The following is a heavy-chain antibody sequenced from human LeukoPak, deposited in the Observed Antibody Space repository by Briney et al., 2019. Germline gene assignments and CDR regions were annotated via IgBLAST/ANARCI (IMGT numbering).Heavy chain of an antibody. CDR2: ISATGGST. CDR1: GFTFSNYA. D-gene: IGHD2-15*01. Sequence: PGGSLRLSCAVSGFTFSNYAMSWVRQAPGKGLEWVSVISATGGSTYYADSVKGRFTISRDNSKNTLYLQMNSLRAEDTAVYYCAKRIPQIAAPNSPFDYWGQGTLVTVSS. CDR3: AKRIPQIAAPNSPFDY. J-gene: IGHJ4*02. V-gene: IGHV3-23*01.